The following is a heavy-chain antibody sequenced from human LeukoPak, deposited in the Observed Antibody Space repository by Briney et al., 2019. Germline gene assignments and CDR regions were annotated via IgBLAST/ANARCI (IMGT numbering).Heavy chain of an antibody. D-gene: IGHD6-6*01. CDR2: ISYDGSNK. CDR1: GGSISSSN. Sequence: LSLTCAVSGGSISSSNWWSWVRQAPGKGLEWVAVISYDGSNKYYADSVKGRFTISRDNSKNTLYLQMNSLRAEDTAVYYCASETSRPYSSSWGAFDIWGQGTMVTVSS. V-gene: IGHV3-30-3*01. J-gene: IGHJ3*02. CDR3: ASETSRPYSSSWGAFDI.